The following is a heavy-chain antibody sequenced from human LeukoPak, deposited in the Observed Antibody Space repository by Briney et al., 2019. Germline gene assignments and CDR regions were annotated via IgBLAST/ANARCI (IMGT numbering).Heavy chain of an antibody. Sequence: PGGSLRLSCAASGFTFSSYWMSWVRQAPGKGLEWVANIKQDGSEKYYVDSVKGRFTISRDNAKNSLYLQMNSLRAEDTAVYYCARAVILEWLLGSQKFDYWGQGTLVTVSS. V-gene: IGHV3-7*01. CDR3: ARAVILEWLLGSQKFDY. CDR1: GFTFSSYW. D-gene: IGHD3-3*01. CDR2: IKQDGSEK. J-gene: IGHJ4*02.